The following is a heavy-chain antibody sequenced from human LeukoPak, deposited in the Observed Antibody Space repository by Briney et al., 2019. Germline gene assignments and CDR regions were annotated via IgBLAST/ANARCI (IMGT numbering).Heavy chain of an antibody. D-gene: IGHD2-15*01. CDR3: ARPDIVVVVAATGYAFDI. J-gene: IGHJ3*02. Sequence: GGSLRLSCAASGFTFSSYGMHWVRQAPGKGLVWVSRINSDGSSTSYADSVKGRSTISRDNAKNTLYLQMNSLRAEDTAVYYCARPDIVVVVAATGYAFDIWGQGTMVTVSS. V-gene: IGHV3-74*01. CDR2: INSDGSST. CDR1: GFTFSSYG.